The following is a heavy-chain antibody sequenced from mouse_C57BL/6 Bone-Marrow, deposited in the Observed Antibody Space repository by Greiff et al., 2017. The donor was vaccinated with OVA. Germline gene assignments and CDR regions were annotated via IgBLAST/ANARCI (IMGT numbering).Heavy chain of an antibody. V-gene: IGHV1-22*01. CDR2: INPNNGGT. CDR3: AVMSYGDY. D-gene: IGHD1-1*01. Sequence: EVKLMESGPELVKPGASVKMSCKASGYTFTDYNMHWVKQSHGKSLEWIGYINPNNGGTSYNQKFKGKATLTVNKSSSTAYMELRSLTSEDSAVYYCAVMSYGDYWGQGTTLTVSS. CDR1: GYTFTDYN. J-gene: IGHJ2*01.